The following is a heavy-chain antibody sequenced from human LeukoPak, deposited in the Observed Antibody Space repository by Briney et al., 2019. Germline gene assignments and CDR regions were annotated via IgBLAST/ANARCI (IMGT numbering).Heavy chain of an antibody. CDR2: IASTADGGTT. Sequence: AGSLRLSCAASGFTFSYVWMSWVRQAPGKGLEWVARIASTADGGTTEYAAPVKGRFTISRDDSKSILYLQMNSLKTEDTALYFCSEGLDYWGQGTLVTVS. V-gene: IGHV3-15*04. J-gene: IGHJ4*02. CDR1: GFTFSYVW. CDR3: SEGLDY.